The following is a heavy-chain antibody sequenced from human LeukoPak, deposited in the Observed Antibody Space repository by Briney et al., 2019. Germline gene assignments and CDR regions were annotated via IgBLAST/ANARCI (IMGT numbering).Heavy chain of an antibody. CDR3: ARDYLLGQMYFDY. V-gene: IGHV3-53*01. CDR2: IYSGGST. J-gene: IGHJ4*02. Sequence: PWGSLRLSCAASGFTVSSNYMSWVRQAPGKGLEWVSVIYSGGSTYYADSVKGRFTISRDNSKNTLYLQMNSLRAEDTAVYYCARDYLLGQMYFDYWGQGTLVTVSS. CDR1: GFTVSSNY. D-gene: IGHD2/OR15-2a*01.